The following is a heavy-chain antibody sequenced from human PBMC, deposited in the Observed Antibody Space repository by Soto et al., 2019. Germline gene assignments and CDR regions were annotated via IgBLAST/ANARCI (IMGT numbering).Heavy chain of an antibody. CDR1: GFTFSSYA. Sequence: QVQLVESGGGVVQPGRSLRLSCAASGFTFSSYAMHWVRQAPGKGLEWVAVISYDGSNKYYADSVKGRFTISRDNSKNTLYLQMNSLRAEDTAVYYCARDHDGSSSWYYYYGMDVWGQGTTVPVSS. CDR2: ISYDGSNK. V-gene: IGHV3-30-3*01. J-gene: IGHJ6*02. D-gene: IGHD6-6*01. CDR3: ARDHDGSSSWYYYYGMDV.